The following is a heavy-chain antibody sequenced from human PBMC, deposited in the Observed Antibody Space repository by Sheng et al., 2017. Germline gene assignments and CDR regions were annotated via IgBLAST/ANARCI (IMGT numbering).Heavy chain of an antibody. CDR3: ARFGGYSSPKIAVDV. J-gene: IGHJ6*02. V-gene: IGHV4-39*07. D-gene: IGHD5-18*01. CDR1: GGSITSGIYF. Sequence: QLQLQESGPGLVKPSETLSLTCTVSGGSITSGIYFWGWLRQPPGKGLEWIGNIYFSGNTYYSPSLKSRVTMSVDTSKNQFSLNLSSLTAADTAVYYCARFGGYSSPKIAVDVWGQGTTVTVSS. CDR2: IYFSGNT.